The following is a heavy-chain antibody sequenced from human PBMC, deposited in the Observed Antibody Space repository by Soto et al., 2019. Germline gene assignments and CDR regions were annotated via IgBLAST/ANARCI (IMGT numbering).Heavy chain of an antibody. CDR2: IRSKANSYAT. V-gene: IGHV3-73*01. Sequence: PGGSLRLSCAASGFTFSGSAMHWVRQASGKGLEWVGRIRSKANSYATAYAASVKGRFTISRDDSKNTAYLQMNSLKTEDTAVYYCTRHMCTSCYNNMDVWGQGTTVTAP. J-gene: IGHJ6*02. CDR1: GFTFSGSA. D-gene: IGHD2-2*01. CDR3: TRHMCTSCYNNMDV.